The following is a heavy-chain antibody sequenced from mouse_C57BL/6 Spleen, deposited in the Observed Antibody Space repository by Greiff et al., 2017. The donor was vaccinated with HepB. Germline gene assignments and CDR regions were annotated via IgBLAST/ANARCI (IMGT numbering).Heavy chain of an antibody. D-gene: IGHD2-3*01. J-gene: IGHJ3*01. CDR2: INPNYGTT. CDR3: ASHYDGDYVGWFAY. CDR1: GYSFTDYN. V-gene: IGHV1-39*01. Sequence: VQLQQSGPELVKPGASVKISCKASGYSFTDYNMNWVKQSNGKSLEWIGVINPNYGTTSYNQKFKGKATLTVDQSSSTAYMQLNSLTSEDSAVYYCASHYDGDYVGWFAYWGQGTLVTVSA.